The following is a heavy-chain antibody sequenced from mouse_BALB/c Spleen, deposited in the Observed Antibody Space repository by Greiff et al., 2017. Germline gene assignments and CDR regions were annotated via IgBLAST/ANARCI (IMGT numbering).Heavy chain of an antibody. CDR1: GFAFSSYD. D-gene: IGHD2-1*01. CDR2: ISSGGGST. J-gene: IGHJ4*01. CDR3: ARHDGGNYAVVAMDY. Sequence: EVKLVESGGGLVKPGGSLKLSCAASGFAFSSYDMSWVRQTPEKRLEWVAYISSGGGSTYYPDTVKGRFTISRDNAKNTLYLQMSSLKSEDTAMYYCARHDGGNYAVVAMDYWGQGTSVTVSS. V-gene: IGHV5-12-1*01.